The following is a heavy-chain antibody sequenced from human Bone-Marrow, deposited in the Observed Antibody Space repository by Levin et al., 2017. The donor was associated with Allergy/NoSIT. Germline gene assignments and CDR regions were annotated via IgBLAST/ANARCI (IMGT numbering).Heavy chain of an antibody. CDR1: GYTFTSYY. D-gene: IGHD2-21*02. CDR2: INPSGGST. CDR3: ARDFSAYCGGDCYQPHPAYDY. V-gene: IGHV1-46*01. Sequence: ASVKVSCKASGYTFTSYYMHWVRQAPGQGLEWMGIINPSGGSTGYAQKFQGRVTMTRDTSTSTVYMELSSLRSEDTAVYYCARDFSAYCGGDCYQPHPAYDYWGQGTLVTVSS. J-gene: IGHJ4*02.